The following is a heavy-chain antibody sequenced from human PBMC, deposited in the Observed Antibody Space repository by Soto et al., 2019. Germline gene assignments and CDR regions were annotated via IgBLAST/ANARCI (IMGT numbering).Heavy chain of an antibody. CDR1: GFIFRDWF. V-gene: IGHV3-11*04. J-gene: IGHJ4*02. CDR3: ARVIEAAAGPDY. D-gene: IGHD6-13*01. CDR2: ISKDSGRAT. Sequence: GGSLRLSCAASGFIFRDWFMSWIRQASGKGLEWISYISKDSGRATRYADSVKGRFTISRDNAKNSLFLQMNSLRAEDTAVYYCARVIEAAAGPDYWGQGTLVTVSS.